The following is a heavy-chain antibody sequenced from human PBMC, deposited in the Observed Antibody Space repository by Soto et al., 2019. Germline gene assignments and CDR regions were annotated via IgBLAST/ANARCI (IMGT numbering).Heavy chain of an antibody. CDR2: ISSSSSYI. V-gene: IGHV3-21*01. Sequence: PGGSLRLSCAASGSTFSSYSMDWVRQAPGKGLEWVSSISSSSSYIYYADSVKGRFTISRDNAKNSLYLQMNSLRAEDTAVYYCARDADIVVVPAAIGYYYGMDVWGQGTTVTVSS. CDR3: ARDADIVVVPAAIGYYYGMDV. D-gene: IGHD2-2*01. CDR1: GSTFSSYS. J-gene: IGHJ6*02.